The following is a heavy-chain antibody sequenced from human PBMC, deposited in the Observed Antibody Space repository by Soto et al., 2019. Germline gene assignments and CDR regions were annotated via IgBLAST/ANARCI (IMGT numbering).Heavy chain of an antibody. D-gene: IGHD3-22*01. J-gene: IGHJ4*01. V-gene: IGHV4-39*01. CDR1: GGSISSSSYY. CDR3: ARRTRYYDPTPDY. CDR2: IYYSGST. Sequence: SETLSLTCTVSGGSISSSSYYWGWIRQPPGKGLEWIGSIYYSGSTYYNPSLKSRVTISVDTSKNQFSLKLSSVTAADTAVYYCARRTRYYDPTPDYWGQGTLVTVSS.